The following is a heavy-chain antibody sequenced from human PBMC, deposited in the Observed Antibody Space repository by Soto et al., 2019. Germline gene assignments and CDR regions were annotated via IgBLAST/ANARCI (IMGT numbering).Heavy chain of an antibody. Sequence: SETLSLTCTVSGGSISSYYWSWIRQPPGKGLEWIGYIYYSGSTNYNPSLKSRVTISVDTSKNQFSLKLSSVTAADTAVYYCAGMGSEGCMDVWGQGTTVTVS. CDR1: GGSISSYY. CDR3: AGMGSEGCMDV. V-gene: IGHV4-59*01. CDR2: IYYSGST. D-gene: IGHD3-10*01. J-gene: IGHJ6*02.